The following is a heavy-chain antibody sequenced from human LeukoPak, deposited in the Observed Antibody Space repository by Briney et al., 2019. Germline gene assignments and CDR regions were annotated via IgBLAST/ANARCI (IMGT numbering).Heavy chain of an antibody. Sequence: SETLSLTCTVSGGSISSSSYYWGWIRQPPGKGLEWIGSIYYSGSTYYNPSLKSRVTISVDTSKNQFSLKLSSVTAADTAVYYCARQRNGRKEWKLPYFDYWGQGTLVTVSS. V-gene: IGHV4-39*01. D-gene: IGHD1-26*01. CDR2: IYYSGST. CDR3: ARQRNGRKEWKLPYFDY. CDR1: GGSISSSSYY. J-gene: IGHJ4*02.